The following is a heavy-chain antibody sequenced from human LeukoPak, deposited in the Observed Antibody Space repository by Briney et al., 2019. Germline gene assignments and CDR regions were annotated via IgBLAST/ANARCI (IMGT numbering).Heavy chain of an antibody. J-gene: IGHJ5*02. Sequence: ASVKVSCKASGYTFRSYVINWVRQAPGQGLEWMGWISAYNGNTNYAQKVQGRVTTTTDTSTSTAYMELRSLTSDDTAVYYCARGYDILTGYYTPYWFDPWGQGTLVTVSS. CDR1: GYTFRSYV. V-gene: IGHV1-18*01. D-gene: IGHD3-9*01. CDR3: ARGYDILTGYYTPYWFDP. CDR2: ISAYNGNT.